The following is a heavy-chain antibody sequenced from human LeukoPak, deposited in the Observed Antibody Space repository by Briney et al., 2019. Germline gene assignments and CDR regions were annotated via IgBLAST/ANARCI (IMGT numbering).Heavy chain of an antibody. V-gene: IGHV3-9*01. D-gene: IGHD6-19*01. CDR3: AKGMYSSGWYDYYYYGMDV. CDR1: GFTFDDYA. Sequence: GGSLRLSCAAPGFTFDDYAMHWVRQAAGKGLEWVSGMSWISGRIVNADSVKGGLSISRDNAKNSLYLQMNSLRAADAALYYCAKGMYSSGWYDYYYYGMDVWGQGTTVTVSS. J-gene: IGHJ6*02. CDR2: MSWISGRI.